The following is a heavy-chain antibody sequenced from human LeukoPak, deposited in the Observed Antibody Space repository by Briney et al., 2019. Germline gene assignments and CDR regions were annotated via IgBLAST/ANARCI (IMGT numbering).Heavy chain of an antibody. CDR3: ASTCVWGSYRYSLGPSYFDY. CDR2: IIPIFGTA. V-gene: IGHV1-69*13. Sequence: SVKVSCKASGGTFSSYAISWVRQAPGQGLEWMGGIIPIFGTANYAQKFQGRVTITADESTSTAYMELSSLRSEDTAVYYCASTCVWGSYRYSLGPSYFDYWGQGTLVTVSS. D-gene: IGHD3-16*02. J-gene: IGHJ4*02. CDR1: GGTFSSYA.